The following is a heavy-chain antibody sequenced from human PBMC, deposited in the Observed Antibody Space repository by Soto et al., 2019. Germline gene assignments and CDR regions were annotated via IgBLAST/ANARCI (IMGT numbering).Heavy chain of an antibody. V-gene: IGHV4-61*01. CDR2: IYYSGST. CDR1: GDSVSSGSYY. J-gene: IGHJ6*02. D-gene: IGHD6-13*01. CDR3: ARGAASVAAAGNYYYYGMDV. Sequence: SETLSLTCTVSGDSVSSGSYYWSWIRQPPGKGLEWIGYIYYSGSTNYNPSLKSRVTISVDTSKNQFSLKLSSVTAADTAVYYCARGAASVAAAGNYYYYGMDVWGQGTTVTVSS.